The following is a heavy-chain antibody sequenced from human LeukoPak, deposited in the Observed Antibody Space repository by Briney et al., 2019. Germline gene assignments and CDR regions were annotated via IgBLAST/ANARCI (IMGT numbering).Heavy chain of an antibody. V-gene: IGHV4-39*01. CDR3: ARHFPGGYYFDY. Sequence: PSETLSLTCTVSGGSIARSSYLWGWISQPPGKGLEWIGSINYSGRTYYNPSLKTQVTISIDTPKNQFSLKLSSVTAADTAVYYCARHFPGGYYFDYWGQGTLVTVSS. CDR2: INYSGRT. D-gene: IGHD1-1*01. CDR1: GGSIARSSYL. J-gene: IGHJ4*02.